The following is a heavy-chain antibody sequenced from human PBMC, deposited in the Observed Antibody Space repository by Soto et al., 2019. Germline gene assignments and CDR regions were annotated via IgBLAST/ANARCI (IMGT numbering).Heavy chain of an antibody. Sequence: ASVKVSCKVSGYTLTELSMHWVRQAPGKGLEWMGGFDPEDGETSYAQKFQGRVTMTRDTSTSTVYMELSSLRSEDTAVYYCAKAYLVGSTRTNFHFWGQGTLVTVSS. V-gene: IGHV1-24*01. D-gene: IGHD1-26*01. CDR1: GYTLTELS. J-gene: IGHJ4*02. CDR3: AKAYLVGSTRTNFHF. CDR2: FDPEDGET.